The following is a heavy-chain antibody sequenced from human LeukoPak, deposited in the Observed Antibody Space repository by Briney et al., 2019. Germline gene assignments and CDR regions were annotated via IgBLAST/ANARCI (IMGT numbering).Heavy chain of an antibody. V-gene: IGHV3-48*01. CDR2: ITTTSSTT. Sequence: GGSPRLSCAASGFTLSGYSMHWVRQAPGKGLEWISYITTTSSTTYYIDSVEGRFTISRDNARNSLYLQMNSLRAEDTAVYYCASGPTPVVAAAADYWGQGTLVTVSS. D-gene: IGHD6-13*01. CDR1: GFTLSGYS. J-gene: IGHJ4*02. CDR3: ASGPTPVVAAAADY.